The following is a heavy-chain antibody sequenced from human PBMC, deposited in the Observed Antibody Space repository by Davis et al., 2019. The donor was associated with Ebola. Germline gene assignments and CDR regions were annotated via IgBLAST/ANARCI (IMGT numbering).Heavy chain of an antibody. CDR1: GYSFTSYW. Sequence: GESLKISCKGSGYSFTSYWIGWVRQMPGKGLEWMGIIYPSDSDTRYSPSFQGQVTISTDKSINTAYLQLNNLKASDTAIYFCARHFVGKLFGMDVWGQGTMVIVSS. CDR2: IYPSDSDT. D-gene: IGHD3-3*01. V-gene: IGHV5-51*01. CDR3: ARHFVGKLFGMDV. J-gene: IGHJ6*02.